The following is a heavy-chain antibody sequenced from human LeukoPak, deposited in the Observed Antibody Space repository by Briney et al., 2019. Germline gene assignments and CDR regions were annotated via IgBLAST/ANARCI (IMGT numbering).Heavy chain of an antibody. J-gene: IGHJ3*02. CDR1: GFTFSSYG. D-gene: IGHD3-22*01. V-gene: IGHV3-33*06. CDR2: IWFDGNNK. CDR3: AKDLSPYYYDSSGHYIPHDAFDI. Sequence: PGGSLRLSCAASGFTFSSYGMHWVRQAPGKGLEWVAVIWFDGNNKYDTDSVKGRFTISRDNSKNTLYLQMNSLRAEDTAIYYCAKDLSPYYYDSSGHYIPHDAFDIWGRGTMVTVSS.